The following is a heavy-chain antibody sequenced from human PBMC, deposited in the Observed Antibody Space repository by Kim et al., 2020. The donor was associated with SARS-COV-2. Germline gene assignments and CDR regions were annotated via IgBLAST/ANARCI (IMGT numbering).Heavy chain of an antibody. CDR3: ARVPLAVAGFYYYYYGMDV. J-gene: IGHJ6*02. CDR1: GGSISSGDYY. Sequence: SETLSLTCTVSGGSISSGDYYWRWIRQPPGKGLEWIGYIYYSGSTYFNPSLKSRVTISVDTSKNQFSLMLSSVTAADTTVYYCARVPLAVAGFYYYYYGMDVWGQGTTVTVSS. D-gene: IGHD6-19*01. V-gene: IGHV4-30-4*01. CDR2: IYYSGST.